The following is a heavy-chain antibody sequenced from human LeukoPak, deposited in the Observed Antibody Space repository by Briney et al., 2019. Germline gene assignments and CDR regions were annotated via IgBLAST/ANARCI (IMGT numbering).Heavy chain of an antibody. CDR2: IYHSGAT. Sequence: ESGPTLVNPTQTLTLTCTFSGFSLTTSSSSNCWTWVRQPPGKGLEWIGEIYHSGATNYNPSLKSRVTMLLDKSKNQFSLKLNSVTAADTAVYYCARNGGNSDFDYWGQGTLVTVSS. V-gene: IGHV4-4*02. D-gene: IGHD4-23*01. J-gene: IGHJ4*02. CDR3: ARNGGNSDFDY. CDR1: GFSLTTSSSSNC.